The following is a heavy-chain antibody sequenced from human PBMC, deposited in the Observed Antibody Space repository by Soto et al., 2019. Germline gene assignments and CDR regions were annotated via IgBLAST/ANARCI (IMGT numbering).Heavy chain of an antibody. CDR3: ARERGDSHWIDP. J-gene: IGHJ5*02. CDR2: IYYTGIT. D-gene: IGHD2-21*01. CDR1: GDSIISGNNY. V-gene: IGHV4-31*03. Sequence: SETLSLTCIVSGDSIISGNNYWTWIRQHPGKGLEWIGYIYYTGITYYNPSLKSRITISKDMSGAQFSLKLSSVTGADTAVYYCARERGDSHWIDPWGQGTLVTVSS.